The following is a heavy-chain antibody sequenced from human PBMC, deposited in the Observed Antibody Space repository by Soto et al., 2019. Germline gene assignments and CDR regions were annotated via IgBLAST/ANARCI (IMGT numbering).Heavy chain of an antibody. CDR3: TRGLDGDYASPLDP. CDR2: INPSGGIT. V-gene: IGHV1-46*03. Sequence: GASVKVSCKASGYTFTSYYIHWVRQAPGQGLEWMGIINPSGGITSYAQKFQGRVTMTRDTTANTVYMELSSLRSEDTAIYYCTRGLDGDYASPLDPWGQGTLVTVSS. CDR1: GYTFTSYY. J-gene: IGHJ5*02. D-gene: IGHD4-17*01.